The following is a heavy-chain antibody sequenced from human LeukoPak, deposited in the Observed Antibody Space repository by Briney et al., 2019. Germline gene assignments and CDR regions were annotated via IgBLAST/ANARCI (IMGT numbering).Heavy chain of an antibody. CDR2: KYYRSKWYN. CDR1: GDSVSSNNAA. CDR3: ARTGRLPYYCYGMDV. J-gene: IGHJ6*02. D-gene: IGHD1-14*01. Sequence: SQTLSLTSAISGDSVSSNNAAWKWIRQSPSRGLEWLGRKYYRSKWYNDYAVSVKSRITINPDTSKNQFSLQLNSVTAEDTAVYYCARTGRLPYYCYGMDVWGQGTTVTVSS. V-gene: IGHV6-1*01.